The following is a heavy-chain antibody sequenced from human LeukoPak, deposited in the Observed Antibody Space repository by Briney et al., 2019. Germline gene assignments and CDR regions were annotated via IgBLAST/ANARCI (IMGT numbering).Heavy chain of an antibody. D-gene: IGHD2-15*01. Sequence: GGSLRLSCAASGFTFSSYAMSWVRQAPGKGLEWVSTISGSGGSTYYADSVKGRFTISRDNSKNTLYLQMNSLRAEDTAVYYCAKDTDIVVVVADYWGQGTLVTVSS. CDR3: AKDTDIVVVVADY. CDR2: ISGSGGST. CDR1: GFTFSSYA. J-gene: IGHJ4*02. V-gene: IGHV3-23*01.